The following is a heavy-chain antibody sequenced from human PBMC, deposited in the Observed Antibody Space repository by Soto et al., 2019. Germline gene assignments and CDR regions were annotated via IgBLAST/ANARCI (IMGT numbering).Heavy chain of an antibody. CDR3: ARDRSGTDYDFWSGYSNGMDV. D-gene: IGHD3-3*01. CDR2: ISYDGSNK. Sequence: GGSLRLSCAASGFTFSSYAMHWVRQAPGKGLEWVAVISYDGSNKYYADSVKGRFTISRDNSKNTLYLQMNSLRAEDTAVYYCARDRSGTDYDFWSGYSNGMDVWGQGTTVTVSS. CDR1: GFTFSSYA. J-gene: IGHJ6*02. V-gene: IGHV3-30-3*01.